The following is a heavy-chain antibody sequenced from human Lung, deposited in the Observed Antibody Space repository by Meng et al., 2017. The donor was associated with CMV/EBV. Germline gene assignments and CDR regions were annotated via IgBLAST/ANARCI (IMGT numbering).Heavy chain of an antibody. V-gene: IGHV3-9*01. CDR2: ISGNSGFI. Sequence: SXKISXAASGFTFDDFAMHWVRQSPGEGLEWVSGISGNSGFIGYADSVKGRFTISRDNARKSLSLEINTLRVEDTALYYCVKGGGEKVTFDAMDVWGQGXTATASS. J-gene: IGHJ6*02. CDR3: VKGGGEKVTFDAMDV. CDR1: GFTFDDFA. D-gene: IGHD2-21*02.